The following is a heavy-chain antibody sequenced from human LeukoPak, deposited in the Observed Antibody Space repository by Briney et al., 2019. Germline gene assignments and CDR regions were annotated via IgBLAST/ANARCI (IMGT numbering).Heavy chain of an antibody. J-gene: IGHJ3*02. CDR1: GGSISSYY. D-gene: IGHD3-16*01. Sequence: SETLSLTCTVSGGSISSYYWSWIRQPPGKGLEWIGYIYYSGSTNYNPSLKSRVTISEDRSKNQFSLKLSSVTAADTAVYYCARRGDGLGGAFDIWGQGTMVTVSS. CDR2: IYYSGST. V-gene: IGHV4-59*12. CDR3: ARRGDGLGGAFDI.